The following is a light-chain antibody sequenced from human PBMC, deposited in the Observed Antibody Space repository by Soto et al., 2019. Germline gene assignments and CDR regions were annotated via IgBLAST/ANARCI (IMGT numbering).Light chain of an antibody. CDR3: AAWDDSLNGSVV. V-gene: IGLV1-44*01. CDR2: GNN. Sequence: QSVLTQPPSASGTPGQRVTISCSGSSSNIGSNTVNWYQQLPGTAPKLLIYGNNQRPSGVPDRFSGSKPGTSASLAISGLQSEDEADYYCAAWDDSLNGSVVFGGGTKLTVL. J-gene: IGLJ2*01. CDR1: SSNIGSNT.